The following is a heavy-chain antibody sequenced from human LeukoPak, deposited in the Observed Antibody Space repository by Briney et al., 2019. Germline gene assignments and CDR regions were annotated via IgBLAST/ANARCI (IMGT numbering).Heavy chain of an antibody. CDR1: GFTFSSYS. J-gene: IGHJ5*02. CDR2: ISSSSSYI. D-gene: IGHD3-3*01. V-gene: IGHV3-21*01. Sequence: GGSLRLSCAAPGFTFSSYSMNWVRQAPGKGLEWVSSISSSSSYIYYADSVKGRFTISRDNAKNSLYLQMNSLRAEDTAVYYCARTEYDFWSVRNWFDPWGQGTLVTVSS. CDR3: ARTEYDFWSVRNWFDP.